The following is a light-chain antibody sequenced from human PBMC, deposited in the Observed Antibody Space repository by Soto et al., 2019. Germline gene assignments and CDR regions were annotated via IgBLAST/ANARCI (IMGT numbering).Light chain of an antibody. CDR1: QTVSSK. Sequence: EIVMTQSPATLSGSPGERATLYCWASQTVSSKLAWYQQKPGQAPRLLIYRASTRATDIPARFSGSGSGTEFTLTISSLQSEDFAVYYCQQYNNWPPATFGQGTRVEIK. V-gene: IGKV3-15*01. J-gene: IGKJ1*01. CDR3: QQYNNWPPAT. CDR2: RAS.